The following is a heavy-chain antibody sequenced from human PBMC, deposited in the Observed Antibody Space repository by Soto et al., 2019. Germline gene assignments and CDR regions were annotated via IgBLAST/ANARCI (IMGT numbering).Heavy chain of an antibody. CDR1: GGSISSYY. J-gene: IGHJ4*02. CDR3: ARGIGQQLPPLD. Sequence: SETLSLTCTVSGGSISSYYWSWIRQPPGKGLEWIGYIYYTGSSNYNPSLKSRVTISVDTSKNQFSLKLSSVTAADTAVYYCARGIGQQLPPLDWGQGTLVTVSS. V-gene: IGHV4-59*01. CDR2: IYYTGSS. D-gene: IGHD2-2*01.